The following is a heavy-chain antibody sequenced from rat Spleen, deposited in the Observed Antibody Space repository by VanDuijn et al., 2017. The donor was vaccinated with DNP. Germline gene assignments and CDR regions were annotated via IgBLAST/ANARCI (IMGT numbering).Heavy chain of an antibody. J-gene: IGHJ3*01. CDR3: ASLILPNWFDY. D-gene: IGHD4-6*01. CDR1: GFTFTTFP. CDR2: ISGSGDNT. Sequence: EVQLVESGGGLVQPGRSMKLSCVASGFTFTTFPMAWVRQAPTKGLEWVATISGSGDNTYYRDSVKGRFTIPKDYTKSTLYLQTNSLRSEDTATYYCASLILPNWFDYWGQGTLVTVSS. V-gene: IGHV5-46*01.